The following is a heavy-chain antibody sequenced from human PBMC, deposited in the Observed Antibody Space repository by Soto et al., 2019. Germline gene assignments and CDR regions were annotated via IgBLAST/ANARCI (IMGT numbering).Heavy chain of an antibody. D-gene: IGHD3-3*01. CDR1: GFTFSSYA. V-gene: IGHV3-23*01. CDR2: ISGSGGST. Sequence: PGGSLRLSCAASGFTFSSYAMSWVRQAPGKGLEWVSAISGSGGSTYYADSVKGRFTISRDNSKNTLYLQMNSLRAEDTAVYYCAKDQYYDFWSGYYPTDCYYGMDVWGQGTTVTV. CDR3: AKDQYYDFWSGYYPTDCYYGMDV. J-gene: IGHJ6*02.